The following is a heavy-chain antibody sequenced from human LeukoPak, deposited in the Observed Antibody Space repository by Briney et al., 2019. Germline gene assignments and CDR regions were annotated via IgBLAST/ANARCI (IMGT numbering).Heavy chain of an antibody. CDR3: VRAPVGSCRSGGCFSSHLDV. V-gene: IGHV3-13*04. CDR1: GFTFSNYD. D-gene: IGHD2-15*01. CDR2: IGTKLDT. J-gene: IGHJ6*02. Sequence: GGSLRLSCAASGFTFSNYDMHWVRQAAGRGLEWLSYIGTKLDTNYPDSVRGRFTISRENARDSLYLQMNYLRVGDTGVYYCVRAPVGSCRSGGCFSSHLDVWGRGTTVTVSS.